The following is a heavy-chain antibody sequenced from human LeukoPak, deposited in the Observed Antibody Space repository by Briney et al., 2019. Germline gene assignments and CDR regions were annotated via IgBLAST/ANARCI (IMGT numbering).Heavy chain of an antibody. V-gene: IGHV5-51*01. D-gene: IGHD3-10*01. CDR1: GYTFTTYW. CDR2: IYPDDSDT. CDR3: ARLGGDTYYFGSASYPNWYFDL. J-gene: IGHJ2*01. Sequence: AGESLKISCQASGYTFTTYWIGWVRQMPGKGLECMGIIYPDDSDTTYSPSFQGQVTISADKSFGTAYLQWSSLKASDTAIYYCARLGGDTYYFGSASYPNWYFDLWGRGTLVTVSS.